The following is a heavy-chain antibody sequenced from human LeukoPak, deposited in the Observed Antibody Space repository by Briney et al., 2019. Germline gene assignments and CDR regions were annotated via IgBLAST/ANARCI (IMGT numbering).Heavy chain of an antibody. Sequence: KSSETLSLTCTVSGGSISSSYWSWIRQPPGKGLEWIGYIYHDGRTNYNPSLKRRVTISVDTSKDHFSLNLSSVTAADTAVYYCARRRKDRGSSGYSDYWGQGTLVTVSS. V-gene: IGHV4-59*01. J-gene: IGHJ4*02. CDR1: GGSISSSY. CDR2: IYHDGRT. CDR3: ARRRKDRGSSGYSDY. D-gene: IGHD3-22*01.